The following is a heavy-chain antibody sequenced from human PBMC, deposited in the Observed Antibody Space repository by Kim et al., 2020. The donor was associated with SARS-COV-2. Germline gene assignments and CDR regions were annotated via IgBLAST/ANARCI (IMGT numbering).Heavy chain of an antibody. Sequence: GGSLRLSCAASGFTFSSYAMSWVRQAPGKGLEWVSVIYSGGSSTYYADSVKGRFTISRDNSKNTLYLQMNSLRAEDTAVYYCAKDRNSYYYGSGSYHYFDYWGQGTLVTVSS. CDR3: AKDRNSYYYGSGSYHYFDY. J-gene: IGHJ4*02. D-gene: IGHD3-10*01. CDR2: IYSGGSST. CDR1: GFTFSSYA. V-gene: IGHV3-23*03.